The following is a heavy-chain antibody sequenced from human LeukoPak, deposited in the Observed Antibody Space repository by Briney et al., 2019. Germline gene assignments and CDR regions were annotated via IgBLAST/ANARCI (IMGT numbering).Heavy chain of an antibody. Sequence: GGSLRLSCAASGFTFSSYAMSWVRQAPGKGLEWVSAISGSGGSTYYADSVKGRFTISRDNSKNTLYLQMNSLRAEDTAVYHCAKDLGRYGVFYYFDYWGQGTLVTVSS. V-gene: IGHV3-23*01. D-gene: IGHD3-9*01. CDR2: ISGSGGST. CDR3: AKDLGRYGVFYYFDY. CDR1: GFTFSSYA. J-gene: IGHJ4*02.